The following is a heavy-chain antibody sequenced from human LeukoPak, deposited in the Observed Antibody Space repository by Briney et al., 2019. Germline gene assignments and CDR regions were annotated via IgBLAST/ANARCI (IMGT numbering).Heavy chain of an antibody. J-gene: IGHJ3*02. CDR3: ARGSISFSSGWYGDAFDI. V-gene: IGHV4-39*07. Sequence: PSETLSLTCTVSGGSISSSSYYWGWIRQPPGKGLEWIGSIYYSGSTYYNPSLKSRVTISVDTSKNQFSLKLSSVTAADTAVYYCARGSISFSSGWYGDAFDIWGQGTMVTVSS. CDR2: IYYSGST. CDR1: GGSISSSSYY. D-gene: IGHD6-19*01.